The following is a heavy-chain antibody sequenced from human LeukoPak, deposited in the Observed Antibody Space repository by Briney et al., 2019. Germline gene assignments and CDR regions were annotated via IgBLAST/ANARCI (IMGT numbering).Heavy chain of an antibody. CDR3: ARALCYYDSSWETFDY. CDR2: IYYSGST. CDR1: GGSISSSSYY. V-gene: IGHV4-39*01. J-gene: IGHJ4*02. Sequence: SETLSLTCTVSGGSISSSSYYWGWIRQPPGKGLEWIGSIYYSGSTYYNPSLKSRVTISVDTSKNQFSLKLSSVTAADTAVYYCARALCYYDSSWETFDYWGQGTLVTVSS. D-gene: IGHD3-22*01.